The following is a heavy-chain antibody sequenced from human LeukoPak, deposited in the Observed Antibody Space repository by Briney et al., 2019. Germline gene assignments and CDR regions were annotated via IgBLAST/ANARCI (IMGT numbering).Heavy chain of an antibody. CDR2: IWYDGSNK. J-gene: IGHJ4*02. CDR1: GFTFSSYG. Sequence: GGSLRLSCAASGFTFSSYGMHWVRQAPGKGLEWVAVIWYDGSNKYYADSVKGRFTISRDNSKNTLYLQMNSLRAEDTAVYYCARGLLRFLEWSGSPYFDYWGQGNLVTVSS. D-gene: IGHD3-3*01. V-gene: IGHV3-33*01. CDR3: ARGLLRFLEWSGSPYFDY.